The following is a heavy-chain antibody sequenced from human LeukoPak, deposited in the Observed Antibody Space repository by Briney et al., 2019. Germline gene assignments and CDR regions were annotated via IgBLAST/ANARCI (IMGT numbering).Heavy chain of an antibody. Sequence: SETLSLTCAVSGGSFSAYYWTWIRQPPGKGLEWIGEINHSGSTNYNPSLKSRVTISVDTSKNQFSLKLSSVTAADTAVYYCARVYYYGMDVWGQGTTVTVSS. CDR3: ARVYYYGMDV. CDR1: GGSFSAYY. J-gene: IGHJ6*02. V-gene: IGHV4-34*01. CDR2: INHSGST.